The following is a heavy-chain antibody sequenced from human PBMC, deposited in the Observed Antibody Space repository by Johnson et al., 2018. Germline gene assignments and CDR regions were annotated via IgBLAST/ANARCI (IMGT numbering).Heavy chain of an antibody. J-gene: IGHJ6*03. V-gene: IGHV3-13*01. D-gene: IGHD6-6*01. CDR1: GFTFSTYD. CDR3: ARDSVSRQLHYYYYMDV. Sequence: VQLVESGGGLVQPGGSLRLSCAASGFTFSTYDMHWVRQATGRGLERVSGIGSAGDTYYPGSVRGRFTISRENAKNSLDLQMSSLRAGDTAVYYCARDSVSRQLHYYYYMDVWGKGTTVTVSS. CDR2: IGSAGDT.